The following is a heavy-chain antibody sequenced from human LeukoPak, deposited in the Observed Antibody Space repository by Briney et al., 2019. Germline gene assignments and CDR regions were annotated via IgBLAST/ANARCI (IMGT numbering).Heavy chain of an antibody. CDR2: INWNGGST. CDR1: GFTFDDYG. J-gene: IGHJ4*02. CDR3: ARDRYRSSSFDY. D-gene: IGHD6-6*01. Sequence: PGGSLRLSCAASGFTFDDYGMSWVRQAPGKWLEWVSGINWNGGSTGYADSVKGRFTISRDNAKNSLYLQMNSLRAEDTALYYCARDRYRSSSFDYWGQGTLVTVSS. V-gene: IGHV3-20*04.